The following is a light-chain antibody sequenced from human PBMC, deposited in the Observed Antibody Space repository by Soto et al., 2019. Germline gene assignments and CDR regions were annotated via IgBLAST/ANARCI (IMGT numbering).Light chain of an antibody. CDR2: GAS. CDR3: QQYGSSPH. V-gene: IGKV3-20*01. CDR1: QSVSSN. Sequence: EIVLTHSPATLSLSPCERVTLSFRASQSVSSNLAWYQQKPGQAPRLLIYGASTRATGIPARFSGSGSGTDFTLTISGLEPEDFAVYYCQQYGSSPHFGGGTKVDI. J-gene: IGKJ4*01.